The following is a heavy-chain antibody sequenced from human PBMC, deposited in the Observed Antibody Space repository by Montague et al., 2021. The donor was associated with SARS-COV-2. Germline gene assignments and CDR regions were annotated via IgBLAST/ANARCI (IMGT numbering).Heavy chain of an antibody. J-gene: IGHJ3*02. D-gene: IGHD3-22*01. CDR2: IFYNGYT. CDR1: CGSISTYY. V-gene: IGHV4-59*01. CDR3: AREGAWYYYDDDCYVNAFDT. Sequence: SETLSLTCTVSCGSISTYYWSWIRQPPGKGLEWIGFIFYNGYTNYNPSLKSRVSISVDTSKNQFSLRLSSVTAADTAVYFCAREGAWYYYDDDCYVNAFDTWGQGAMVTVSS.